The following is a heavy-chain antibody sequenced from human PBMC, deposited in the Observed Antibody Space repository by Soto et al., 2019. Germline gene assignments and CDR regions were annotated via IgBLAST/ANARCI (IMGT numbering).Heavy chain of an antibody. D-gene: IGHD6-6*01. CDR1: GFTFSSYS. CDR3: ARDFRKGYEAYSCTSRAEY. Sequence: EVQLVESGGGLGKPGGSLRLSCAASGFTFSSYSMNWVRQAPGKGLEWVSSISSSSSYIYYADSVKGRFTISRDNAKNSLYLQMNSLRAEDTAVYYCARDFRKGYEAYSCTSRAEYWGQGTLVTVSS. J-gene: IGHJ4*02. V-gene: IGHV3-21*01. CDR2: ISSSSSYI.